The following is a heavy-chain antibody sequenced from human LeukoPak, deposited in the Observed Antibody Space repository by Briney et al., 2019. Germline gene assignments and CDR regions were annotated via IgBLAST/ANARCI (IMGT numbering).Heavy chain of an antibody. CDR2: INPSGGST. V-gene: IGHV1-46*01. D-gene: IGHD1-26*01. CDR3: ARGLINGELGFNWFDP. J-gene: IGHJ5*02. Sequence: GASVKVSCKASGYTFPSYYMHWVRQAPGQGVEGMGIINPSGGSTSYAQKFQGRVTMTRDTSTSTVYMELSSLRSEDTAVYYCARGLINGELGFNWFDPWGQGTLVTVSS. CDR1: GYTFPSYY.